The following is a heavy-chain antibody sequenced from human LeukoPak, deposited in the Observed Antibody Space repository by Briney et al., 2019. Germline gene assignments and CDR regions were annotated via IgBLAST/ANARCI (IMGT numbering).Heavy chain of an antibody. J-gene: IGHJ5*02. CDR3: ARDRKSPVFSGSYSFDP. V-gene: IGHV3-30*02. CDR2: IRYDGSNK. D-gene: IGHD1-26*01. Sequence: GGSLRLSCAVSGFTFNNYAMHWVRQAPGKGLEWVAFIRYDGSNKYYADSVKGRFTISRDNSKNTLYLQMNSLRAEDTAVYYCARDRKSPVFSGSYSFDPWGQGTLVTVSS. CDR1: GFTFNNYA.